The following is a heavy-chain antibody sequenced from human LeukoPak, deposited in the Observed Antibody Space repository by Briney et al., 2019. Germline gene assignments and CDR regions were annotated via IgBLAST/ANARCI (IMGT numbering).Heavy chain of an antibody. CDR1: GGSFSGYY. CDR3: ARGYSYFDY. Sequence: SETLSLTCAVYGGSFSGYYWSWIRQPPGKGLEWIGEINHSGSTYYNPSFKSRVTISVDRSKNQFSLKLSSVTAADTAVYYCARGYSYFDYWGQGTPVTVSS. D-gene: IGHD5-18*01. CDR2: INHSGST. J-gene: IGHJ4*02. V-gene: IGHV4-34*01.